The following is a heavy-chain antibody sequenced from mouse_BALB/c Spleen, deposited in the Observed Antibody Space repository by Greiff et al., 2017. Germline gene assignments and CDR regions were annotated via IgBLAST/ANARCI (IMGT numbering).Heavy chain of an antibody. CDR2: IDPANGNT. V-gene: IGHV14-3*02. D-gene: IGHD2-4*01. CDR1: GFNIKDTY. Sequence: VQLKQSGAELVKPGASVKLSCTASGFNIKDTYMHWVKQRPEQGLEWIGRIDPANGNTKYDPKFQGKATITADTSSNTAYLQLSSLTSEDTAVYYCAPVYYDYDGGFAYWGQGTLVTVSA. J-gene: IGHJ3*01. CDR3: APVYYDYDGGFAY.